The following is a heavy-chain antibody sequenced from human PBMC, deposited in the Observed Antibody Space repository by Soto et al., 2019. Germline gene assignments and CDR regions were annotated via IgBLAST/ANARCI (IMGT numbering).Heavy chain of an antibody. V-gene: IGHV4-30-4*01. J-gene: IGHJ6*02. Sequence: QVQLQESGPGLVKPSQTLALTCTVSGGSISNNDDYWSWIRQPPGKGLECIGYIFYSGSTYYNPSLESRITMSVDTSKNQFSLQLSSVTPADTAVYFCARASFGVVLARYSMDVWGQWTTVTVSS. D-gene: IGHD3-3*01. CDR2: IFYSGST. CDR3: ARASFGVVLARYSMDV. CDR1: GGSISNNDDY.